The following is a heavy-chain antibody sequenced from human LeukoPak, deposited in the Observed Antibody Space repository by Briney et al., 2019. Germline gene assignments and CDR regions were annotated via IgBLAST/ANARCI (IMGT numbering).Heavy chain of an antibody. D-gene: IGHD1-26*01. CDR2: ISYDGSNK. V-gene: IGHV3-30-3*02. CDR1: GFTFSSYA. J-gene: IGHJ4*02. CDR3: ANERGSYPLGY. Sequence: QPGGSLRLSCAASGFTFSSYAMHWVRQAPGKGLEWVAVISYDGSNKYYADSVKGRFTISRDNSKNTLYLQMNGLRAEDTAVYYCANERGSYPLGYWGQGTLVTVSS.